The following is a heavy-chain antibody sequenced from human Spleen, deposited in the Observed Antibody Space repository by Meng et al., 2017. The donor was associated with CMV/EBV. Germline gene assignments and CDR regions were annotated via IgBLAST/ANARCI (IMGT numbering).Heavy chain of an antibody. CDR2: VIPIFGTA. CDR3: ARTYISGWPNLPIDY. V-gene: IGHV1-69*05. J-gene: IGHJ4*02. Sequence: SVKVSCKASGGTFNTYHIRWVRQAPGQGLEWMGGVIPIFGTAGYAQKFQGRVTITTDEFTSTAYMDLSSLRSEDTAVYYCARTYISGWPNLPIDYWGQGTLVTVSS. D-gene: IGHD6-19*01. CDR1: GGTFNTYH.